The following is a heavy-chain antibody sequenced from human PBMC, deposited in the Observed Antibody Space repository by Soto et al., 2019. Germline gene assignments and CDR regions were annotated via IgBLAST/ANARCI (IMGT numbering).Heavy chain of an antibody. CDR3: ARIRGADILTSETYGMDV. CDR2: IDWDDDK. Sequence: GTGPALVNPAQTLTLTCTFSGFSLSTSGMCVSWIRQPPGKALEWLALIDWDDDKYYSTSLKTRLTISKDTSKNRVVLTMTNMDPVDTATYYCARIRGADILTSETYGMDVWGQGTTVTVFS. CDR1: GFSLSTSGMC. V-gene: IGHV2-70*01. J-gene: IGHJ6*02. D-gene: IGHD3-9*01.